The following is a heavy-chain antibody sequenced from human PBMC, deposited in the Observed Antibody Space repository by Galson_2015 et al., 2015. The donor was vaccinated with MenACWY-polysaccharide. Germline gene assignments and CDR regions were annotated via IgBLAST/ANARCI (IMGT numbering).Heavy chain of an antibody. CDR2: MNPDSGYT. Sequence: SVKVSCKASGYTFTNYDITWVRQATGQGLEWMGWMNPDSGYTGYAQKFQGRVTMTRDTSISTAYMELSSLRSEDTAVYYCARDQGGYSGYDYGGPDYWGQGTLVTVSS. V-gene: IGHV1-8*01. CDR1: GYTFTNYD. J-gene: IGHJ4*02. CDR3: ARDQGGYSGYDYGGPDY. D-gene: IGHD5-12*01.